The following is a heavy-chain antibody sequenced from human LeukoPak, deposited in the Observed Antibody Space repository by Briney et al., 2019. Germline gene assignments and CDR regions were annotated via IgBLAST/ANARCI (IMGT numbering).Heavy chain of an antibody. CDR3: ARHRSGSSLFDF. D-gene: IGHD6-13*01. CDR2: IYYTGST. J-gene: IGHJ4*02. Sequence: SETLSLTCTVSGGSISSYYWSWIRQPPGKGLEYIGSIYYTGSTYYNPSLKSRLTISVDTSKNHFSLKLSSVTAADTAVFYCARHRSGSSLFDFWSQGTLVTVSS. V-gene: IGHV4-59*05. CDR1: GGSISSYY.